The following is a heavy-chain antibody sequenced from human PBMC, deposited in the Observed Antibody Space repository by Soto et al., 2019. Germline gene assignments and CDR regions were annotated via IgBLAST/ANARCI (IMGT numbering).Heavy chain of an antibody. D-gene: IGHD6-13*01. V-gene: IGHV3-30-3*01. J-gene: IGHJ4*02. Sequence: QVQLVESGGGVVQPGRSLRPSCAASGFTFSSYAMHWVRQAPGKGLEWVAVISYDGSNKYYADSVKGRFTISRDNSKNTLYLQMNSLRAEDTAVYYCARDFRQLFDYWGQGTLVTVSS. CDR2: ISYDGSNK. CDR3: ARDFRQLFDY. CDR1: GFTFSSYA.